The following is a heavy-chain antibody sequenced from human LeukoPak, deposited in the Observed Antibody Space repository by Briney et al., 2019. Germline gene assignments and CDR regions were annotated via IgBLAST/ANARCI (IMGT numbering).Heavy chain of an antibody. CDR3: ASVVPAASFDY. CDR2: IYHSGST. Sequence: SETLSLTCTVSGYSISSGYYWGWIRQPPGKWLEWIGSIYHSGSTYYNPSLKSRVTISLDTSKNQFSLKLSSVTAADTAVYYCASVVPAASFDYWGQGTLVTVSS. V-gene: IGHV4-38-2*02. J-gene: IGHJ4*02. D-gene: IGHD2-2*01. CDR1: GYSISSGYY.